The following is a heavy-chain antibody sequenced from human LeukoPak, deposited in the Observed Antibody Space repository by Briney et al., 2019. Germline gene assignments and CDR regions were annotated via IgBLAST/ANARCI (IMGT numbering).Heavy chain of an antibody. V-gene: IGHV3-48*03. CDR2: ISGRGSSI. Sequence: PGGSLRLSCAVSGFTFSSYEMNWVRQAPGEGLEWVSYISGRGSSIYYADSVKGRFTTSRDNPKNSLYLQMNSLRAEDTAIYYCAREHASSSGNVFDYWGPGTLVTVSS. CDR1: GFTFSSYE. D-gene: IGHD6-6*01. J-gene: IGHJ4*02. CDR3: AREHASSSGNVFDY.